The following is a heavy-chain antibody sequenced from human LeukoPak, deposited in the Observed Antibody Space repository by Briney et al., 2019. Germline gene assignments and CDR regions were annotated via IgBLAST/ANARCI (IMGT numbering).Heavy chain of an antibody. CDR1: GGTFSSFT. Sequence: ASVKVSCKTSGGTFSSFTISWVRQAPGQGLEWMGRINPIIGTPIYTQKFQGRVTITTDESTSTVYMELSSLRSDDTAVYYCTIAAAAFPLLGHWGQGTLVTVSS. CDR2: INPIIGTP. V-gene: IGHV1-69*16. D-gene: IGHD6-25*01. CDR3: TIAAAAFPLLGH. J-gene: IGHJ4*02.